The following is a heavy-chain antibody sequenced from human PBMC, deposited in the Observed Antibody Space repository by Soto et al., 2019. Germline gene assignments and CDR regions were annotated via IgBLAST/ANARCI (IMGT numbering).Heavy chain of an antibody. Sequence: QITLKESGPTLVKPTQTLTLTCTFSGFSLTTRGVGVGWIRQPPGKALECLALISWDDDQLYSQSLQSRLSFAKTTSXTQVVLTMTNVDPVDTATYYCAHIPNYYQYAWFDPWGQGTLVSVSS. CDR3: AHIPNYYQYAWFDP. CDR2: ISWDDDQ. J-gene: IGHJ5*02. V-gene: IGHV2-5*02. D-gene: IGHD3-16*01. CDR1: GFSLTTRGVG.